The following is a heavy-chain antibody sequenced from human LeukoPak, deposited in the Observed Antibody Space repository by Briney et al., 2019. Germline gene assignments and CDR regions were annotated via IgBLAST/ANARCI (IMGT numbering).Heavy chain of an antibody. V-gene: IGHV3-74*01. Sequence: QTGGSLRLSCTASGFSFSGHWMHWARQLPGKGLVWVSRISPTGSTTSYADSVKGRFTVSRDNAKNTLYLQVNNQRAEDTAVYYCARGPNSNWSGLDFWGQGTLLTVSS. J-gene: IGHJ4*02. D-gene: IGHD6-6*01. CDR2: ISPTGSTT. CDR3: ARGPNSNWSGLDF. CDR1: GFSFSGHW.